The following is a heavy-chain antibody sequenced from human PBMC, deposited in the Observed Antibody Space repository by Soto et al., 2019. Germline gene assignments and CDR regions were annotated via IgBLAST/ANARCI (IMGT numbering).Heavy chain of an antibody. CDR1: GFTFTTYG. V-gene: IGHV3-30*18. CDR2: ISYEGSHA. Sequence: QVQLVDSGGGGVQPGRSLRLSCAASGFTFTTYGMHWVRRAPGKGLEWVAVISYEGSHAYYADSVKGRFTISRDNSKNTLYLQINSLIAEDTAVYYCAKERTYSVASGFDYWGRGTLVTVSS. J-gene: IGHJ4*02. CDR3: AKERTYSVASGFDY. D-gene: IGHD1-26*01.